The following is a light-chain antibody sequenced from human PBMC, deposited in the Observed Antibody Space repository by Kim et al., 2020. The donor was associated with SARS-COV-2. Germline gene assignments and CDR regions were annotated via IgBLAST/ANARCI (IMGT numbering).Light chain of an antibody. CDR3: QQFGSSPYT. V-gene: IGKV3-20*01. CDR2: GAS. CDR1: QTLSNYY. Sequence: IVLTQSPGTLSLSPGERATLSCRASQTLSNYYLAWLQQKPGQAPRLLIYGASSRAAGIPDRFTGSGSGTEFTLSISRLQTDDSAVYYCQQFGSSPYTFGQGTKLQIK. J-gene: IGKJ2*01.